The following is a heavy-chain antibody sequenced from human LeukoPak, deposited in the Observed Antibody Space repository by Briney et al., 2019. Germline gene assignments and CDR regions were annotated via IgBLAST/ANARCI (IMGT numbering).Heavy chain of an antibody. J-gene: IGHJ3*02. V-gene: IGHV4-39*01. CDR3: AEYGGNSGGAFDI. Sequence: SSETLSLTCTVSGGSVSSSSYYWGWIRQPPGKGLEWIGSISYSGRTYYKPSLTSRVTISVDTSKNQFSLRLSSVPAADTAVYYCAEYGGNSGGAFDIWGQGTMVTVSS. D-gene: IGHD4-23*01. CDR2: ISYSGRT. CDR1: GGSVSSSSYY.